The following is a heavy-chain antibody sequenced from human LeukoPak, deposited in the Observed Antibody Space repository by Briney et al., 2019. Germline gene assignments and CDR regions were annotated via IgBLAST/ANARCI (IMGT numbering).Heavy chain of an antibody. Sequence: GGSLRLSCAASGFTFSIYAMTWVRQAPGKGLEWVSGISGSGTGTSYADSVKGRFTISRDNSKSTLYLQMNSLKFEDTAVYYCAKGPTLATATTDWGQGTLVTVSS. CDR2: ISGSGTGT. CDR1: GFTFSIYA. CDR3: AKGPTLATATTD. D-gene: IGHD1-26*01. V-gene: IGHV3-23*01. J-gene: IGHJ4*02.